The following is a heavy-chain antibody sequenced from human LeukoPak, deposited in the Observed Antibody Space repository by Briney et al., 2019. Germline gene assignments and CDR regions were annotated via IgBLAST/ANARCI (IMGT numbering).Heavy chain of an antibody. CDR2: IWHDGSKT. CDR1: GFIFSRYD. J-gene: IGHJ4*02. D-gene: IGHD4-17*01. V-gene: IGHV3-33*01. CDR3: ARDPATVTSHFDY. Sequence: GGSLRLSCVASGFIFSRYDMHWVRQAPGKGLEWVALIWHDGSKTHYAASVKGRFTISRDDSKSTLYVQMNSLRVEDTAVYYCARDPATVTSHFDYWGQGALVTVSS.